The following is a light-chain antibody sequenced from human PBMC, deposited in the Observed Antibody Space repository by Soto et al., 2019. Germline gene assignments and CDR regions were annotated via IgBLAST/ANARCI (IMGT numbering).Light chain of an antibody. CDR2: QVS. CDR1: SSDVGGYYY. CDR3: SSYTSSNTFYV. Sequence: SALTQPASVSGSPGQSITISCTGTSSDVGGYYYVSWYQHHPGKAPKLMIYQVSNRPSGVSNRFSGSKSGNTASLTISGLQAEDEADYYCSSYTSSNTFYVFGTGTKLTVL. V-gene: IGLV2-14*01. J-gene: IGLJ1*01.